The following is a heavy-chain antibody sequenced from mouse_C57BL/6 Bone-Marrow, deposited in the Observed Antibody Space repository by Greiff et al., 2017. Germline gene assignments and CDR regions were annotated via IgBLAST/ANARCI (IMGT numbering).Heavy chain of an antibody. Sequence: EVKLVESGGGLVKPGGSLKLSCAASGFTFSSYAMSWVRQTPEKRLEWVATISDGGSYTYYPDNVKGRFTFSRDNAKNNLYLQMSHLKSEDTAMYSCERGRQLLYFDYWGQGTTLTVSS. CDR2: ISDGGSYT. CDR3: ERGRQLLYFDY. CDR1: GFTFSSYA. V-gene: IGHV5-4*03. D-gene: IGHD4-1*02. J-gene: IGHJ2*01.